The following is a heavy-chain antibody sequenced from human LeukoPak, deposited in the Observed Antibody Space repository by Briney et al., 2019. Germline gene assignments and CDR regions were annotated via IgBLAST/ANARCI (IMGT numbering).Heavy chain of an antibody. Sequence: GGSLRLPCAASGFTFSDYYMSWIRQAPGKGLEWVSYISSSGSTIYYADSVKGRFTISRDNSKNTLYLQMNSLRAEDTAVYYCAREGSSSWYDAFDIWGQGTMVTVSS. CDR3: AREGSSSWYDAFDI. CDR2: ISSSGSTI. J-gene: IGHJ3*02. CDR1: GFTFSDYY. D-gene: IGHD6-13*01. V-gene: IGHV3-11*01.